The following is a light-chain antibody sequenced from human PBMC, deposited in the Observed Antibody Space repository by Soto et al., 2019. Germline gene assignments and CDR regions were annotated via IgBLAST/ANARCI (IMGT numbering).Light chain of an antibody. V-gene: IGLV1-40*01. CDR3: QSYDSSLSGWV. J-gene: IGLJ3*02. Sequence: QSVLTQPPSVSGAPGQRVTISCTGSSSNIGAGYDVHWYQQLPGKAPNLLIYGNSTRPSGVPDRFSGSKSGTSASLAITGLQAEDEADYYCQSYDSSLSGWVFGGGTKLTVL. CDR2: GNS. CDR1: SSNIGAGYD.